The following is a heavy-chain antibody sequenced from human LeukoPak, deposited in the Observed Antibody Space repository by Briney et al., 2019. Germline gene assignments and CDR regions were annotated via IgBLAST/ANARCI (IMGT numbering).Heavy chain of an antibody. V-gene: IGHV1-2*02. CDR2: INPNSGGT. Sequence: ASVKVSCKASGYTFTGYYMHWVRQAPGQGLEWMGWINPNSGGTNYAQKFQGRVTMTRDTSISTAYMELSRLRSDDTAVYYCARDRVYSNYYFDYWGQGTLVTVSS. CDR3: ARDRVYSNYYFDY. D-gene: IGHD4-11*01. CDR1: GYTFTGYY. J-gene: IGHJ4*02.